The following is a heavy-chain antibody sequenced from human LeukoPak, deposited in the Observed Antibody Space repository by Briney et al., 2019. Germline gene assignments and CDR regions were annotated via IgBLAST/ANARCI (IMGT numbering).Heavy chain of an antibody. CDR1: DDSISDYY. CDR2: FHNSGTS. CDR3: TRGAGWLIDY. Sequence: SETLSLTCTVSDDSISDYYRGWIRQPPGKGLEWIGYFHNSGTSTYNPSLKSQVTISADTSKNQFSLKLNSLTTADTAVYYCTRGAGWLIDYWGQGILVTVSS. J-gene: IGHJ4*02. V-gene: IGHV4-59*01. D-gene: IGHD3-16*01.